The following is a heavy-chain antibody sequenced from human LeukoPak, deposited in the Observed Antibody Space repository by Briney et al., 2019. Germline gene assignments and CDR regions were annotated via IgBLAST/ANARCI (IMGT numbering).Heavy chain of an antibody. D-gene: IGHD6-13*01. J-gene: IGHJ6*03. CDR2: ISAYNGNT. CDR1: GYTFTSYG. Sequence: ASVKVSCTASGYTFTSYGISWVRQAPGQGLEWMGWISAYNGNTNYAQKLQGRVTMTTDTSTSTAYMELRSLRSDDTAVYYCSSTYRGYYYMDVWGKGTTVTVSS. CDR3: SSTYRGYYYMDV. V-gene: IGHV1-18*01.